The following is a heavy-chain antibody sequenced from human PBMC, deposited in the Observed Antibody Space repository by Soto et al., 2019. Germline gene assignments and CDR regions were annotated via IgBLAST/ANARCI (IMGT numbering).Heavy chain of an antibody. V-gene: IGHV4-39*07. J-gene: IGHJ4*02. CDR3: ARVGSFYDILTGYYYYFDY. CDR1: GGSISSSSYY. D-gene: IGHD3-9*01. CDR2: IYYSGST. Sequence: SETLSLTCTVSGGSISSSSYYWGWIRQPPGKGLEWIGYIYYSGSTYYNPSLKSRVTISVDTSKNQFSLKLSSVTAADTAVYYCARVGSFYDILTGYYYYFDYWGQGTLVTVSS.